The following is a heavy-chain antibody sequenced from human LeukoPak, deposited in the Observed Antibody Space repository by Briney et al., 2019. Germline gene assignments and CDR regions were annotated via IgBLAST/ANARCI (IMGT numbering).Heavy chain of an antibody. CDR3: ATEYGDTSGSMDV. CDR1: GFTFSNYH. Sequence: GGSLRLSCAASGFTFSNYHMNWVRQAPGKGLEWVSSISSSSSYIYYADSVKGRFTISRDDAKNSLYLQMNSLRAEDTAVYYCATEYGDTSGSMDVWGQGTTVTVSS. CDR2: ISSSSSYI. J-gene: IGHJ6*02. D-gene: IGHD4-17*01. V-gene: IGHV3-21*01.